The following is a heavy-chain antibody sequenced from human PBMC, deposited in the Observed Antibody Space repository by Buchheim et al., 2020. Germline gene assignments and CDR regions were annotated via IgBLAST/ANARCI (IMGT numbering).Heavy chain of an antibody. V-gene: IGHV1-8*01. Sequence: QVQLVQSGAEVKKPGASVKVSCKTSGSTFTNHDINWVRQATGQGLEWMGWMNPNSGKTGYAQKFQGRVTMTWDTSLNTAYMELSSLRFDDTAVYYCASEAATMRGMDVWGQGTT. CDR3: ASEAATMRGMDV. CDR1: GSTFTNHD. CDR2: MNPNSGKT. D-gene: IGHD1/OR15-1a*01. J-gene: IGHJ6*01.